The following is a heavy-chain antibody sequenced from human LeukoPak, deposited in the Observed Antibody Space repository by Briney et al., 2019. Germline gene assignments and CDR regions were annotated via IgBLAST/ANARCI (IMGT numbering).Heavy chain of an antibody. CDR2: ISYDGSNK. CDR3: ARSDRSIAQSLDY. Sequence: GGSLRLSCAASGFTFSSYGMHWVRQAPGKGLEWVAVISYDGSNKYYADSVKGRFTISRDNSKNTLYLQMNSLRAEDTAVYYCARSDRSIAQSLDYWGQGTLVTVSS. D-gene: IGHD6-6*01. J-gene: IGHJ4*02. V-gene: IGHV3-30*03. CDR1: GFTFSSYG.